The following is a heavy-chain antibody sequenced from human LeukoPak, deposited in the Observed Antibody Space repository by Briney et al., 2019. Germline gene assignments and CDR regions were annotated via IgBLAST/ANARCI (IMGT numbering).Heavy chain of an antibody. CDR2: IYTSGST. D-gene: IGHD3-10*01. CDR3: ARRRITMVRGVISWFDP. CDR1: GGSISSGSYY. J-gene: IGHJ5*02. V-gene: IGHV4-61*02. Sequence: KPSETLSLTCTVSGGSISSGSYYWSWIRQPAGKGLEWIGRIYTSGSTNYNPSLKSRVTISVDASKNQFSLKLSSVTAADTAVYYCARRRITMVRGVISWFDPWGQGTLVTVSS.